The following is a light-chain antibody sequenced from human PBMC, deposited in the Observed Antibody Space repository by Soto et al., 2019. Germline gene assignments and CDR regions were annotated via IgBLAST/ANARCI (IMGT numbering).Light chain of an antibody. V-gene: IGKV3-20*01. CDR3: QHYVTSSIT. CDR2: GAS. J-gene: IGKJ5*01. Sequence: EIVLTQSPGTLSLSPGDRATLFCRARQSLTNPCIAWYQQKPGQTPRLLIYGASSRATGTPDRISGGGSGTHFTLTISRLEPEDFAVYYCQHYVTSSITFGQGTRLEIK. CDR1: QSLTNPC.